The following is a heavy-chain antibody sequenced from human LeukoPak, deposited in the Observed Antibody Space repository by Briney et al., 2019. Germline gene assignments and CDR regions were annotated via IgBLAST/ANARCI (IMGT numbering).Heavy chain of an antibody. J-gene: IGHJ5*02. CDR1: GFTFSGYY. CDR2: IGNIATTI. D-gene: IGHD2-2*03. V-gene: IGHV3-11*01. CDR3: ARMEIVIELAADSWFDP. Sequence: KPGGSLRLSCAASGFTFSGYYMAWIRQAPGKGLEWVSYIGNIATTIHYADSVKGRFTISRDNAKNSLSLQMNSLRVKDTAVYYCARMEIVIELAADSWFDPWGQGTLVTVAS.